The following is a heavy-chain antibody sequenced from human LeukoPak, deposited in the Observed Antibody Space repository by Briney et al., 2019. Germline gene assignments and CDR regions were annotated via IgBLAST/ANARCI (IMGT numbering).Heavy chain of an antibody. CDR3: ARGLRGLDQLLSPYYYYGMDV. J-gene: IGHJ6*02. V-gene: IGHV4-61*01. D-gene: IGHD2-2*01. CDR1: GGSISSGSYY. CDR2: IYYSGST. Sequence: SQTLSLTCTVSGGSISSGSYYWSWIRQPPGKGLEWIGYIYYSGSTNYNPSLKSRVTISVDTSKNQFSLKLSSVTAADTAVYYCARGLRGLDQLLSPYYYYGMDVWGQGTTVTVSS.